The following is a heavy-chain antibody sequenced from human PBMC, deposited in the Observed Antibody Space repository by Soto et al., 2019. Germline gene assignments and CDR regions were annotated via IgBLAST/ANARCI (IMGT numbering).Heavy chain of an antibody. J-gene: IGHJ5*02. Sequence: PSETLSLTCTVSGGSISSGDYYWSWIRQPPGKGLEWIGYIYYSGSTYYNPSLKSRVTISVDTSKNQFSLKLSSVTAADTAVYYCARGYYDSRSFWFDPWGQGTLGTVS. CDR1: GGSISSGDYY. V-gene: IGHV4-30-4*01. CDR2: IYYSGST. CDR3: ARGYYDSRSFWFDP. D-gene: IGHD3-22*01.